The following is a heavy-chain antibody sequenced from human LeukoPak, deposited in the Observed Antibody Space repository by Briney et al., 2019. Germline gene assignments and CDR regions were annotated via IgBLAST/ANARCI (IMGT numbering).Heavy chain of an antibody. V-gene: IGHV3-7*01. CDR1: GFTFSTHW. CDR2: ISPDGDDT. J-gene: IGHJ4*02. CDR3: VKWGEKASMED. Sequence: PGGSLRLSCEAAGFTFSTHWMTWVRQAPGQGLEWVANISPDGDDTYYVDSVRGRFTITRDNAKKSVFLQMNSLRVEETAVYHCVKWGEKASMEDWGQGTLVTVSS. D-gene: IGHD2/OR15-2a*01.